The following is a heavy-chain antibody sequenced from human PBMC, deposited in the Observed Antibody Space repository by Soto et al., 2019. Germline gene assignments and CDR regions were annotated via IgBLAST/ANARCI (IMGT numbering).Heavy chain of an antibody. J-gene: IGHJ3*02. V-gene: IGHV1-69*02. Sequence: QVQLVQSGAEVKKPGSSVKVSCKASGGTFSSYTISWVRQAPGQGLEWMGRIIPILGIANYAQKFQGRVTITAEKSTSTAYMELSSLRSEDTAVYYCARGVESDAFDIWGQGTMVTVSS. CDR1: GGTFSSYT. CDR2: IIPILGIA. CDR3: ARGVESDAFDI.